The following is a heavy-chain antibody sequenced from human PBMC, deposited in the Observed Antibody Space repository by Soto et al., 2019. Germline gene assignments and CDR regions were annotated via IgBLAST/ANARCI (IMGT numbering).Heavy chain of an antibody. D-gene: IGHD3-16*01. CDR2: IWYDGSDK. J-gene: IGHJ4*02. V-gene: IGHV3-33*01. CDR3: AFGNLSYYFDY. Sequence: GGSLRLSCAASGFAFSSFGMHWVRQAPGKGLEWVAIIWYDGSDKYYADSVEGRFAISRDNSKNTLYLQMNSLRAEDTAVYHCAFGNLSYYFDYWGQGAPVTVSS. CDR1: GFAFSSFG.